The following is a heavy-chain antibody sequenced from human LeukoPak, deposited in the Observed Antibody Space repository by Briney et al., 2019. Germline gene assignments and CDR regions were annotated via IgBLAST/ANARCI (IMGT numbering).Heavy chain of an antibody. D-gene: IGHD1-7*01. CDR2: ISTSGGDT. Sequence: QPGGSLRLSCAASGFTFSNSAMTWVRQAPGKGLEWVSAISTSGGDTIYTDSVRDRFTISRDNSRNTLYLQMNGLRAEDTAVYYCAKGGNFAPLEYWGQGALVTVSS. J-gene: IGHJ4*02. V-gene: IGHV3-23*01. CDR3: AKGGNFAPLEY. CDR1: GFTFSNSA.